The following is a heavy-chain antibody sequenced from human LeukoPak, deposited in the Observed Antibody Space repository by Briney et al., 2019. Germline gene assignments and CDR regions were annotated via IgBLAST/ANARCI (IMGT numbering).Heavy chain of an antibody. D-gene: IGHD4-17*01. J-gene: IGHJ2*01. V-gene: IGHV3-30*03. CDR3: TTYKVTTAFDL. Sequence: GGSLRLSCAASGSSFSTYGMHWVRQAPGKGLEWAALISSDGNNKYYADPVKGRFTISRDNSKNTLYLQMNSLRAEDTAVYYCTTYKVTTAFDLWGRGTLVTVSS. CDR2: ISSDGNNK. CDR1: GSSFSTYG.